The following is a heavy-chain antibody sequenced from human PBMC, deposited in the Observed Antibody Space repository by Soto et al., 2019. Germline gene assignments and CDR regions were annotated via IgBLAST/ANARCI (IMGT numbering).Heavy chain of an antibody. CDR2: IKTKAESYAT. Sequence: EVQLVESGGGLAQPGGSLKLSCAASGFRFSGSDMHWVRQASGEGLEWVGRIKTKAESYATALAASVKGRFSLSRDDSKNTAYLEMNSLKTEDTAVYYCTRRDCSGGDCYSDFDYWGQGALVTVSS. CDR1: GFRFSGSD. CDR3: TRRDCSGGDCYSDFDY. D-gene: IGHD2-15*01. J-gene: IGHJ4*02. V-gene: IGHV3-73*01.